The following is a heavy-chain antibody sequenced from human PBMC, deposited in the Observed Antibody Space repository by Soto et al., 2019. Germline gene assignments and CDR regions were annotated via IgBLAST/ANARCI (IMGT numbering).Heavy chain of an antibody. Sequence: SETLSLTCTVSGGSISNYYWSCIRQPPGKGLEWIGYIYYSGSTRYNPSLKSRVTISVDTSKNQFSLKLSSVTAADTAVYYCARYGYSSSWYYGSNNWFDPWGQGTLVTVSS. J-gene: IGHJ5*02. D-gene: IGHD6-13*01. CDR3: ARYGYSSSWYYGSNNWFDP. CDR2: IYYSGST. CDR1: GGSISNYY. V-gene: IGHV4-59*08.